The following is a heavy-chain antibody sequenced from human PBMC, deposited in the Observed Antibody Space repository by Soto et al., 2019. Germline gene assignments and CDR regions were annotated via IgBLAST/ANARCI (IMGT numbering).Heavy chain of an antibody. V-gene: IGHV3-30-3*01. CDR3: ARDQTGITTAGGGRIDH. CDR1: GFTFSTHA. J-gene: IGHJ4*02. Sequence: QVQLVESGGGVVQPGRSLRLSCAASGFTFSTHAMHWVRQAPGKGLECVAIVSFDGTNKYHADSVKGRFTISRDNSKNTLYLQMSALTPEDTAVYYCARDQTGITTAGGGRIDHWGQGTLVTVSS. CDR2: VSFDGTNK. D-gene: IGHD6-13*01.